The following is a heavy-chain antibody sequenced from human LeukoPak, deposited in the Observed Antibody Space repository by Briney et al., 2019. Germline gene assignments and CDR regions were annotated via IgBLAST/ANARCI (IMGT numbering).Heavy chain of an antibody. CDR1: GYTFTSYG. J-gene: IGHJ6*03. CDR2: IIPIFGTA. V-gene: IGHV1-69*06. D-gene: IGHD2-15*01. Sequence: ASVKVSCKASGYTFTSYGISWVRQAPGQGLEWMGGIIPIFGTASYAQKFQGRVTITADKSTSTAYMELSSLRSEDTAVYYCASGRLLYYYYYYMDVWGKGTTVTVSS. CDR3: ASGRLLYYYYYYMDV.